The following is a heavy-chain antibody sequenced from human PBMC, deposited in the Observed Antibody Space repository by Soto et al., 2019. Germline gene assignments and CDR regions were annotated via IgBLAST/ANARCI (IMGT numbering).Heavy chain of an antibody. CDR3: ARPRSGSPGLFEY. J-gene: IGHJ4*02. V-gene: IGHV4-59*08. D-gene: IGHD1-26*01. CDR2: IYYGGST. Sequence: PSETLSLTCTVSGGSISSYYWSWIRQPPGKGLEWIGYIYYGGSTNHNPSLQSRVTMSVDTSKNQFSLKLNSVTAADTAVYYCARPRSGSPGLFEYWGQGSLVTVSS. CDR1: GGSISSYY.